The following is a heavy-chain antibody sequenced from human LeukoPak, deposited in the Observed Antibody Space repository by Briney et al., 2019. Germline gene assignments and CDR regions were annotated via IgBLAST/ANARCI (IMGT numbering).Heavy chain of an antibody. D-gene: IGHD3-10*01. CDR2: INPNSGGT. CDR1: GYTFTGYY. V-gene: IGHV1-2*02. J-gene: IGHJ3*02. CDR3: ARGGSRSFDI. Sequence: ASVRVSCKASGYTFTGYYMHWVRQVPGQGLEWMGWINPNSGGTKYAQKFQGRVTMTRDTSISTAYMELNRLRSDDTAVYYCARGGSRSFDIWGQGTMVTVSS.